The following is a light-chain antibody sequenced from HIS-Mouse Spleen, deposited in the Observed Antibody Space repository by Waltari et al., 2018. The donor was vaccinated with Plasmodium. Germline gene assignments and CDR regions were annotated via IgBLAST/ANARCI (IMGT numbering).Light chain of an antibody. CDR1: QRVSRN. CDR2: GAS. CDR3: QQYNNWPPYT. J-gene: IGKJ2*01. Sequence: EIVMTQSPATLSVSPGERATLSCRASQRVSRNLAWYQQKPGQAPRHLIYGASTRATGIPARFSGSGSGTEFTLTISSMQSEDFAVYYCQQYNNWPPYTFGQGTKLEIK. V-gene: IGKV3-15*01.